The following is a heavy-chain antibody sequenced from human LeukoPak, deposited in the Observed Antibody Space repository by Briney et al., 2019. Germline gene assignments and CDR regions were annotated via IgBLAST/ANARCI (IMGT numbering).Heavy chain of an antibody. D-gene: IGHD3-16*01. V-gene: IGHV1-2*02. CDR2: INPNSGGT. CDR1: GYTFTGYY. CDR3: ARGPRGSYYYYYMDV. Sequence: ASVKVSCKASGYTFTGYYMHWVRQAPGQGLELMGWINPNSGGTNYAQKSQGRLTMTRDTSISTAYMELSRLRSDGPAVYYCARGPRGSYYYYYMDVWGKGTTVTVSS. J-gene: IGHJ6*03.